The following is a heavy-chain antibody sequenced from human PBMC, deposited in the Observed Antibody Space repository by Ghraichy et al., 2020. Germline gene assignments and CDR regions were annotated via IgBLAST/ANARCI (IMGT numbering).Heavy chain of an antibody. D-gene: IGHD5-18*01. CDR3: AKQDTVPHIYFDC. J-gene: IGHJ4*02. V-gene: IGHV3-23*01. CDR1: GFTFSSYA. Sequence: GGSLRLSCAASGFTFSSYAMTWVRQAPGKGLEWVSTIGGSGGDTDYADSVKGRFTISRDNSKNTLFLLMNSLRAEDTAFYYCAKQDTVPHIYFDCWGQGTLVTVSS. CDR2: IGGSGGDT.